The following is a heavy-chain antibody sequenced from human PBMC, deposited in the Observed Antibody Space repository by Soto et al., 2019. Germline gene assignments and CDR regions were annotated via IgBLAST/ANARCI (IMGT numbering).Heavy chain of an antibody. CDR3: AHPQSDSSGYYDCFDY. Sequence: QIILKESGPTLVKPTQTLTLTCTFSGFSLSTSGVGVGWIRQPPGKALEWLALIYWDDDKRYSPSLKSRLTITKDTSKNQVVLTMTNMDPVDTATYYWAHPQSDSSGYYDCFDYWGQGTLVTVSS. CDR2: IYWDDDK. V-gene: IGHV2-5*02. D-gene: IGHD3-22*01. J-gene: IGHJ4*02. CDR1: GFSLSTSGVG.